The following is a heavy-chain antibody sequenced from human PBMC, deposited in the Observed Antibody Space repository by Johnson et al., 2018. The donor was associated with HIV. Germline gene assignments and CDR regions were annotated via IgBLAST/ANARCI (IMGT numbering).Heavy chain of an antibody. CDR2: IPHDGSKK. Sequence: HVQLVESGGGVVQPGGSLRLSCAVSGFTFSSYAMPWVRQAPGKGLEWVAIIPHDGSKKYYGDSGKGRFTISRDNSKNPLCLQMNSLKGEETAVYYGAGVGNVIDAFDIWGQGTMVTVSS. V-gene: IGHV3-30-3*01. J-gene: IGHJ3*02. D-gene: IGHD1-26*01. CDR1: GFTFSSYA. CDR3: AGVGNVIDAFDI.